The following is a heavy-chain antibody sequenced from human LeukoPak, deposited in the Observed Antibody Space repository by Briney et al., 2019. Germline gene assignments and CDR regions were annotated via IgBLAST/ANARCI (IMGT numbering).Heavy chain of an antibody. CDR1: GYSFTSYW. Sequence: GESLKISCKGSGYSFTSYWIGWVRQMPGKGLEWMGIIYPGDSDTRYSPSFQGQVTISADKSISTAYLQWSSLKASDTAMYYCARIHLDYYGSGSYIWFDPWGQGTLVTVFS. J-gene: IGHJ5*02. V-gene: IGHV5-51*01. D-gene: IGHD3-10*01. CDR3: ARIHLDYYGSGSYIWFDP. CDR2: IYPGDSDT.